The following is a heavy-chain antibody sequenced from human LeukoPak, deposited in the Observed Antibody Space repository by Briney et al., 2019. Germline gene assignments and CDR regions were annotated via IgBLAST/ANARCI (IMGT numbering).Heavy chain of an antibody. CDR1: GFSFSVYW. CDR2: IKTDGSIT. J-gene: IGHJ5*02. D-gene: IGHD3-10*01. CDR3: AKDSGSGSYYPTNWFDP. V-gene: IGHV3-74*01. Sequence: GGSLRLSCAASGFSFSVYWMHWVRQAPGKGPVWVSRIKTDGSITDYADFVKGRFTISRDNSKNSLYLQMNSLRAEDTALYYCAKDSGSGSYYPTNWFDPWGQGTLVTVSS.